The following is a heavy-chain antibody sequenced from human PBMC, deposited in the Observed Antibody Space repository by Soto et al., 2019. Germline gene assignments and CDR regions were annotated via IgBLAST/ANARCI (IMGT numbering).Heavy chain of an antibody. CDR3: ARITRGVGAPDTSSPYYFDY. CDR2: ISAYNGNT. J-gene: IGHJ4*02. V-gene: IGHV1-18*01. CDR1: GYTFTSYG. D-gene: IGHD5-18*01. Sequence: QVQLVQSGAEVKKPGASVKVSCKASGYTFTSYGISWVRQAPGQGLEWMGWISAYNGNTNYAQKLQGRVTMTTDTSTSTAYMELRSLRSDDTAVYYCARITRGVGAPDTSSPYYFDYWGQGTLVTVSS.